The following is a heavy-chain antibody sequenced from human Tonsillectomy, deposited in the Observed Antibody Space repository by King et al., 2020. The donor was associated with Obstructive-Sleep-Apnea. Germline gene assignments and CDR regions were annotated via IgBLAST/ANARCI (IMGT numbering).Heavy chain of an antibody. CDR3: ARESGDWLVDS. D-gene: IGHD6-19*01. CDR1: GFTFTDYY. Sequence: VQLVESGGGVVKPGGSLRLSCAASGFTFTDYYYYIRWVRQAPGKGREWGAYINSTGIFIKYAAALKGRLTIPRDNAANSLYLQMNSLRADDTALYFCARESGDWLVDSWGQGTLVIVSS. V-gene: IGHV3-11*06. CDR2: INSTGIFI. J-gene: IGHJ4*02.